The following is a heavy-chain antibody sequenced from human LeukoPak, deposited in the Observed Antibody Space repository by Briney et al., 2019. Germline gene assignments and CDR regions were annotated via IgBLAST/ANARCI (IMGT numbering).Heavy chain of an antibody. Sequence: PVGSLRLSCAASGFTFSSYEMNWVRPAPAKGLEWVSYISSSGSNIYFADSVKGRFTISRDNAKNSLYLQMNSLRAEDTAVYYCAELGITMIGGVWGKGTTVTISS. J-gene: IGHJ6*04. CDR1: GFTFSSYE. CDR2: ISSSGSNI. V-gene: IGHV3-48*03. CDR3: AELGITMIGGV. D-gene: IGHD3-10*02.